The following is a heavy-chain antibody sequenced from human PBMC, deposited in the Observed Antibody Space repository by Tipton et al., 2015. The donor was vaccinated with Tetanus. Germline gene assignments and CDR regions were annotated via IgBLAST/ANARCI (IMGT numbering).Heavy chain of an antibody. V-gene: IGHV4-31*02. Sequence: WVRQAPGKGLEWIGNIYYFTARTSHTPSLDGRVSISVDTSQNHFSLGLTSVTAADTAVYYCARGLPREPFYLDYWGQGHQVIVSS. J-gene: IGHJ4*01. CDR2: IYYFTART. D-gene: IGHD1-26*01. CDR3: ARGLPREPFYLDY.